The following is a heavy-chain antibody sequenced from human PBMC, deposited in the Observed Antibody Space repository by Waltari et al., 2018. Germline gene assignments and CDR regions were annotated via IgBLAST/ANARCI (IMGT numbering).Heavy chain of an antibody. CDR3: ATAPDAFQIIN. J-gene: IGHJ4*02. D-gene: IGHD2-2*01. CDR2: INPYSGGT. Sequence: QVQLVQSGAEVKKPGASVKVSCKTSGYTFTGYYMYWVRQAPGQGLEWIGWINPYSGGTAYAQKFQCRVTLTRDTSISTAYMELNRLISDDSAMYYCATAPDAFQIINWGQGTLVTVSS. V-gene: IGHV1-2*02. CDR1: GYTFTGYY.